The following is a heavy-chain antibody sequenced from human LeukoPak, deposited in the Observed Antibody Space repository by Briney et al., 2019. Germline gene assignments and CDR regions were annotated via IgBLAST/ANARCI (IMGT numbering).Heavy chain of an antibody. Sequence: QPGRSLRLSCAVSGFTVSSYYMSWVRQAPGKGLEWVSVIYSGGSTYSADSVKGRFTISRDTSRNTLYLQMNSLRAEDTAVYYCARDGGGPGSDYTSYWGQGTLVTVSS. CDR3: ARDGGGPGSDYTSY. V-gene: IGHV3-66*01. J-gene: IGHJ4*02. CDR1: GFTVSSYY. CDR2: IYSGGST. D-gene: IGHD3-10*01.